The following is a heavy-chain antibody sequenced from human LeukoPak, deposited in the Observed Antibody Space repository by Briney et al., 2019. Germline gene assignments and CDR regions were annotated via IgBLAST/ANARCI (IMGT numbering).Heavy chain of an antibody. CDR1: GFTFSSYA. Sequence: GRSLRLSCAASGFTFSSYAMHWVRQAPGKGLEWVAVISYDGSNKYYADSVKGRFTTSRDNSKNTLYLQMNSLRAEDTAVYYCARDGDCSGGSCYSAHYYYGMDVWGKGTTVTVSS. J-gene: IGHJ6*04. D-gene: IGHD2-15*01. V-gene: IGHV3-30*04. CDR2: ISYDGSNK. CDR3: ARDGDCSGGSCYSAHYYYGMDV.